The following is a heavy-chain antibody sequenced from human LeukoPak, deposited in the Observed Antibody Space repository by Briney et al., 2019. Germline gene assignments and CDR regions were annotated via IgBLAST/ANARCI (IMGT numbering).Heavy chain of an antibody. CDR1: GFTFSSYW. CDR3: AKDTRGATGYYGMDV. D-gene: IGHD1-26*01. CDR2: INSDGSST. Sequence: GGSLRLSCAASGFTFSSYWVHWVRQAPGKGLVWVSRINSDGSSTSYADSVKGRFTISRDNAKNTLYLQMNSLRAEDTAVYYCAKDTRGATGYYGMDVWGQGTTVTVSS. J-gene: IGHJ6*02. V-gene: IGHV3-74*01.